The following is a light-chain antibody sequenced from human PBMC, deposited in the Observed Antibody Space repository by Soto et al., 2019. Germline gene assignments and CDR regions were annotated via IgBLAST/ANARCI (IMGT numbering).Light chain of an antibody. CDR3: SSYTSSSTYV. J-gene: IGLJ1*01. CDR2: EVS. CDR1: SSDVGSYNR. V-gene: IGLV2-18*02. Sequence: QSALTQPPSVSGSPGQSVTISCTETSSDVGSYNRVSWYQQPPGTAPKLMIYEVSNRPSGVPDRFSGSKSGNTASLTISGLQAEDEADYYCSSYTSSSTYVFGTGTKPTVL.